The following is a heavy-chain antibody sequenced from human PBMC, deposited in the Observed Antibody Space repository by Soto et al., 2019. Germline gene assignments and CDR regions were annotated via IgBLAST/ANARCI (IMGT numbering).Heavy chain of an antibody. CDR3: ARAHYYDDGRGYTYYDV. CDR1: GFPFSAYA. CDR2: IGGSGTTI. J-gene: IGHJ4*02. Sequence: PGGSLRLSCVASGFPFSAYAMNWVRQTPGKGLEWVCGIGGSGTTIYCADSVKGRFTISRDNAKNTLHLQMNSLRAEDTAIYYCARAHYYDDGRGYTYYDVWGQGALVTVSS. D-gene: IGHD3-22*01. V-gene: IGHV3-23*01.